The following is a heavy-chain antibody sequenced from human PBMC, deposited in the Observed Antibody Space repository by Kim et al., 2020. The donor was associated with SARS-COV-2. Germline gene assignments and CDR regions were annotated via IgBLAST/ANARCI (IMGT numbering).Heavy chain of an antibody. D-gene: IGHD4-17*01. CDR3: ARGLRGDYVYY. V-gene: IGHV3-49*03. Sequence: GGSLRLSCTASGFTFGDYAMSWFRQAPGKGLEWVGFIRSKAYGGTTEFAASVKGRFTISRDDSKSIAYLQMNRLKTEDTAVYYCARGLRGDYVYYWGQGTLVTVSS. CDR1: GFTFGDYA. CDR2: IRSKAYGGTT. J-gene: IGHJ4*02.